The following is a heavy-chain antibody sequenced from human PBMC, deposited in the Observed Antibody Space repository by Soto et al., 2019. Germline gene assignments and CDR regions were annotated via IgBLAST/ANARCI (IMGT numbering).Heavy chain of an antibody. V-gene: IGHV4-39*01. Sequence: SETLSLTCTVSGGSIGSSSYYWGWIRQPPGKGLEWIGSIYYSGSTYYNPSLKSRVTISVDTSKNQFSLKLSSVTAADTAVYYCARHRAAAGAPLEFDYWGQGTLVTVS. CDR3: ARHRAAAGAPLEFDY. D-gene: IGHD6-13*01. CDR1: GGSIGSSSYY. J-gene: IGHJ4*02. CDR2: IYYSGST.